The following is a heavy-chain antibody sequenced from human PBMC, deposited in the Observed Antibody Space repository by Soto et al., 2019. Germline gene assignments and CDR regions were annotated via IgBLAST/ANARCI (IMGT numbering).Heavy chain of an antibody. Sequence: GGSLRLSCAASGFTFSSYGMHWVRQAPGKGLEWVAVIWYDGSNKYYAESVKGRFTISRDNSKNTLYLQMNSLRSEDTAVYYCARDAGGYNWKTPSDVGGFDYWGQGTLVTVSS. CDR2: IWYDGSNK. CDR1: GFTFSSYG. CDR3: ARDAGGYNWKTPSDVGGFDY. J-gene: IGHJ4*02. V-gene: IGHV3-33*01. D-gene: IGHD1-20*01.